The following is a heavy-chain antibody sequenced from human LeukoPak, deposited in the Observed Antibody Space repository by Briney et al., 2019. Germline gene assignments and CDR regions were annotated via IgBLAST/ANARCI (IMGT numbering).Heavy chain of an antibody. Sequence: ASVKVSCKASGYTFTGYYMHWVRQAPGQGLEWMGWINPNSGGTNYAQKFQGRVTMTRDTSISTAYMELGRLRSDDTAVYYCARDYDYYYYMDVWGKGTTVTVSS. J-gene: IGHJ6*03. CDR1: GYTFTGYY. CDR2: INPNSGGT. CDR3: ARDYDYYYYMDV. V-gene: IGHV1-2*02.